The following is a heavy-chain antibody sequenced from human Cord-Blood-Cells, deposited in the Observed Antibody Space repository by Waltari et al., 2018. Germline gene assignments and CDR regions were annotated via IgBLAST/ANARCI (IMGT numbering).Heavy chain of an antibody. D-gene: IGHD1-1*01. Sequence: EVQLLESGGGLVQPGGSLRLSCAASGFTFSSYAMSWVRQAPGKGLEWVSAISGSGGSTYYADSVKGRFTISRDNSKNTLYLQMNSLRAEDTAVYYCARSRTGNTLYWYFDLWGRGTLVTVSS. V-gene: IGHV3-23*01. CDR2: ISGSGGST. CDR3: ARSRTGNTLYWYFDL. J-gene: IGHJ2*01. CDR1: GFTFSSYA.